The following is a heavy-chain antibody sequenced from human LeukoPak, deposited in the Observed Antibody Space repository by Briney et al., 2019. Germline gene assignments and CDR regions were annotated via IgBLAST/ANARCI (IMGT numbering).Heavy chain of an antibody. CDR2: ITPIFGTA. Sequence: ASVKVSCKASGGTFIGYAISWVRRAPGQGLEWMGGITPIFGTANYAQKFQGKVTITADESTSTAYMELSSLRSEDTAVYYCARGWDYDSGGRPTAYVYWGQGTLVSVSS. CDR3: ARGWDYDSGGRPTAYVY. CDR1: GGTFIGYA. J-gene: IGHJ4*02. D-gene: IGHD3-22*01. V-gene: IGHV1-69*13.